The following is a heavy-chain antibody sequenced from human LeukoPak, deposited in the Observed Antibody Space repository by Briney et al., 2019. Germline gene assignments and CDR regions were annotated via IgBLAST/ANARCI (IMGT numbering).Heavy chain of an antibody. V-gene: IGHV4-4*07. D-gene: IGHD3-10*01. Sequence: SETLSLTCTVSGGSISSYYWSWIRQPAGKGLEWIGRIYTSGSTNYNPSLKSRVTMSVDTSKNQFSLKLSSVTAADTAVYYCARDQRGFGELAWFDPWGQGTLVTVSS. CDR2: IYTSGST. CDR3: ARDQRGFGELAWFDP. J-gene: IGHJ5*02. CDR1: GGSISSYY.